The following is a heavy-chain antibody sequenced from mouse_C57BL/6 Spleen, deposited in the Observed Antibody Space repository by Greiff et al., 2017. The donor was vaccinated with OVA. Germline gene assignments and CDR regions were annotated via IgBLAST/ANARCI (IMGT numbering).Heavy chain of an antibody. CDR1: GYSITSGYY. J-gene: IGHJ1*03. V-gene: IGHV3-6*01. Sequence: EVQLVESGPGLVKPSQSLSLTCSVTGYSITSGYYWNWIRQFPGNKLEWMGYISYDGSNNYNPSLKNRISITRDTSKNQFFLKLNSVTTEDTATYYCARDGGYGSRGYFDVWGTGTTVTVSS. CDR2: ISYDGSN. D-gene: IGHD1-1*01. CDR3: ARDGGYGSRGYFDV.